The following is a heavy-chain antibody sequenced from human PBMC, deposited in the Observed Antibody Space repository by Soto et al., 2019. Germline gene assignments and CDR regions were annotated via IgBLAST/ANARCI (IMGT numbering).Heavy chain of an antibody. CDR1: GFTVSSNY. V-gene: IGHV3-53*01. CDR2: IYSGGST. CDR3: ARGELLWLGYDYGMDV. Sequence: EVQLVESGGGLIQPGGSLRLSCAASGFTVSSNYMSWVRQAPGKGLEWVSVIYSGGSTYYADSVKGRFTISRDNSKNTLYLQMNSRRAEDTAVYYCARGELLWLGYDYGMDVWGQGTTVTVSS. D-gene: IGHD3-10*01. J-gene: IGHJ6*02.